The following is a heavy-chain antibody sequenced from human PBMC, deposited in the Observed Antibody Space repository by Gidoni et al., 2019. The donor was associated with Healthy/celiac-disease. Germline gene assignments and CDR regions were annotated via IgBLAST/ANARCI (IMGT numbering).Heavy chain of an antibody. Sequence: EVQLVESGGGLVQPGGFLRLSCAASGFTFSSYWMHWVRQAPGKGLGWVSRINSDGSSTSYADSVKGRFTISRDNAKNTLYLQMNSLRAEDTAVYYCARFPFPLLEWLQYGMDVWGQGTTVTVSS. CDR1: GFTFSSYW. V-gene: IGHV3-74*01. D-gene: IGHD3-3*01. CDR3: ARFPFPLLEWLQYGMDV. CDR2: INSDGSST. J-gene: IGHJ6*02.